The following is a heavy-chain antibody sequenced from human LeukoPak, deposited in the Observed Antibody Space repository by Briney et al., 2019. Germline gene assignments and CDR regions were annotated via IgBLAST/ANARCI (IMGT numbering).Heavy chain of an antibody. J-gene: IGHJ4*02. V-gene: IGHV1-69*05. CDR2: IIPIFGKA. CDR1: GGTFSSYA. Sequence: SVKVSCKASGGTFSSYAMSWVRQAPGQGLEWMGAIIPIFGKANYAQKFQGRVTLTTDESTSTAYIELSSLRSEDTAVYYCARAESGDDYDSSGYYSLSLDYWGQGTLVTVSS. D-gene: IGHD3-22*01. CDR3: ARAESGDDYDSSGYYSLSLDY.